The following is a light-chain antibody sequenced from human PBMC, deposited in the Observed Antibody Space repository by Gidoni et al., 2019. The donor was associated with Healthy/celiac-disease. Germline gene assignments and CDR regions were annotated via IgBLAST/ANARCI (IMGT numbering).Light chain of an antibody. CDR2: AAS. Sequence: DIQLTQSPSFLSASVGDRVTITCWASQGISSYLAWYQQKPGKAPKLLIYAASTLQSGVPSRFSGSGSGTEFTLTISSLQPEDFATYYCQQRNSFPCTFGPGTKVDIK. CDR3: QQRNSFPCT. CDR1: QGISSY. V-gene: IGKV1-9*01. J-gene: IGKJ3*01.